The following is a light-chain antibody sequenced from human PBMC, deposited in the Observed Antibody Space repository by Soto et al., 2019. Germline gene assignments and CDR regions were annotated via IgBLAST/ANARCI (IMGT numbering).Light chain of an antibody. Sequence: EIVMTQSPATLSVSPGERATLSCRASQSVSSDLAWYEQKPGQAPRLLIYGASTRATGIPARFSGSGSGTDLTLTISSLEPEDFAVYYCQQRTNSPLTFGGGTKVDIK. J-gene: IGKJ4*01. CDR3: QQRTNSPLT. V-gene: IGKV3-15*01. CDR1: QSVSSD. CDR2: GAS.